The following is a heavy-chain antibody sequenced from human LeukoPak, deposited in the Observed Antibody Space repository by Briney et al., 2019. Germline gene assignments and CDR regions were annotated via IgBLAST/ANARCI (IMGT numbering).Heavy chain of an antibody. CDR2: IYYSGST. D-gene: IGHD3-22*01. J-gene: IGHJ2*01. CDR1: GGXISSYY. V-gene: IGHV4-59*08. Sequence: SETLSLTCTVSGGXISSYYCSWIRQPPGKGLEWIGYIYYSGSTNYNPSLKSRVTISVDTSKNQFSLKLSSVTAADTAVYCCARIYYYDSSGYSTIYWYFDLWGRGTLVTVSS. CDR3: ARIYYYDSSGYSTIYWYFDL.